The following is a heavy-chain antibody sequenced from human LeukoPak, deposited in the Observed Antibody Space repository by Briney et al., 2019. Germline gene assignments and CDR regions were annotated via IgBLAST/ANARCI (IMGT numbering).Heavy chain of an antibody. Sequence: GGSLRLSCAASGFTFSSYAMTWVRQAPGKGLEWVSAISGSGGSTYYADSVKGRFTISRDNSKNTLNLQMNSLRAEDTAVYYCANSRRSGYWYFDLWGRGTLVTVSS. CDR2: ISGSGGST. CDR3: ANSRRSGYWYFDL. D-gene: IGHD3-22*01. J-gene: IGHJ2*01. CDR1: GFTFSSYA. V-gene: IGHV3-23*01.